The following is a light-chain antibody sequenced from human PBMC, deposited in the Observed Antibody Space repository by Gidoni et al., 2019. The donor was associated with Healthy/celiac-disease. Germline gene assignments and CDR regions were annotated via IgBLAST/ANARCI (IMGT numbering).Light chain of an antibody. V-gene: IGKV1-39*01. CDR1: QSTSSY. Sequence: DIQMTQSPSSLSASVGDRVTITCRASQSTSSYLNWYQQKPGKAPKLLIYAASSLQSGVPSRCSGSGSGTDFTLTISSLQPEDFATYYCQQSYSTPFTFXPXTKVDIK. J-gene: IGKJ3*01. CDR2: AAS. CDR3: QQSYSTPFT.